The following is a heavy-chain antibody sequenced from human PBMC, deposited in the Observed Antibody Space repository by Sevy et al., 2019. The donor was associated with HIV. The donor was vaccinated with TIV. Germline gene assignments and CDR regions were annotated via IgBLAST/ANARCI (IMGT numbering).Heavy chain of an antibody. Sequence: GGSLRLSCTASGFTFGDYAMSWVRQAPGKGLEWVGFIRSKAYGGTTEYAASVKGRFTISRDDSKSIAYLQMKSLKTEEKAVYYCTRDQYDYVWGSYRTLFDYWGQGTLVTVSS. V-gene: IGHV3-49*04. CDR1: GFTFGDYA. D-gene: IGHD3-16*02. CDR3: TRDQYDYVWGSYRTLFDY. J-gene: IGHJ4*02. CDR2: IRSKAYGGTT.